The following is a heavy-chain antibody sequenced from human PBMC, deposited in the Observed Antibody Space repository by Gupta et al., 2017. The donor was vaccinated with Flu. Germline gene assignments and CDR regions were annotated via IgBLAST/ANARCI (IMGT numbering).Heavy chain of an antibody. CDR1: RFPFTTYE. CDR3: AAGGSCDF. J-gene: IGHJ4*02. CDR2: ISPTGDTI. Sequence: EMQLVESGGALVQPGGSLRLSCAASRFPFTTYEMNWVRQAPGKGLEWVSYISPTGDTIYYEDSVKGRFTISRDNARHTLFLQMNSLRAEDTAVYYCAAGGSCDFWGQGTLVTVSS. V-gene: IGHV3-48*03. D-gene: IGHD2-15*01.